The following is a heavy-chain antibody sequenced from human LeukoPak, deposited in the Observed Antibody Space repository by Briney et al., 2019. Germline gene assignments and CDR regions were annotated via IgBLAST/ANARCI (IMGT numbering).Heavy chain of an antibody. V-gene: IGHV1-2*02. CDR1: GYTFTGYY. D-gene: IGHD6-19*01. J-gene: IGHJ5*02. Sequence: ASVKVSCKASGYTFTGYYMHWVRQAPGQGLEWMGWINPNSGGTNYAQKFQGRVTMTRDTSISTAYMELSRLRSDDTAVYYCAREGIAVAGTGSNWFGPWGQGTLVTVSS. CDR3: AREGIAVAGTGSNWFGP. CDR2: INPNSGGT.